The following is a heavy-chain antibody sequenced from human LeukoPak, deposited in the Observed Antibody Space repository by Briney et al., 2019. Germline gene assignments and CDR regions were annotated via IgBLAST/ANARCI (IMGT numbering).Heavy chain of an antibody. J-gene: IGHJ4*02. V-gene: IGHV3-15*01. CDR1: GFTFSNAW. CDR2: IKSKRDGGTT. CDR3: TADVPNDDGDYVPIDY. D-gene: IGHD4-17*01. Sequence: GGSLRLSCTVSGFTFSNAWMTWFRQAPGRGLEWVGRIKSKRDGGTTDYAAPGKGRFTISRDDSENTLYLQMNSLKTEDTAVYYCTADVPNDDGDYVPIDYWGQGTLVTVSS.